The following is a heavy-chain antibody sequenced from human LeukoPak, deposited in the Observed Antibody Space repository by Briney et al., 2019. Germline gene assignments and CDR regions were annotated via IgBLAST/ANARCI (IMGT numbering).Heavy chain of an antibody. D-gene: IGHD6-19*01. J-gene: IGHJ6*02. Sequence: SETLSLTCAVYGGSFSGYHWSWIRQPPGKGLEWIGEINHSGSTNYNPSLKSRVTISVDTSKNQFSLKLSSVTAADTAVYYCASGYSSGWYYYYGMDVWGQGTTVTVSS. CDR3: ASGYSSGWYYYYGMDV. CDR2: INHSGST. V-gene: IGHV4-34*01. CDR1: GGSFSGYH.